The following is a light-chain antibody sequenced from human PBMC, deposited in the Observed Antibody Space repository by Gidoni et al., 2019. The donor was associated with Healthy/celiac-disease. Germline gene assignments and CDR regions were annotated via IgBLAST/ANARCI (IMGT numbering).Light chain of an antibody. CDR1: QDISHY. J-gene: IGKJ4*01. CDR3: QQYDNLPFT. V-gene: IGKV1-33*01. CDR2: DAS. Sequence: DIQMTQSPSSLSASVGDRVTITCQASQDISHYLNWYQQKPGKVPKLLIYDASNLETGVPSRFSGSGSGTDFTFTISSLQPEDIATYYCQQYDNLPFTFGGGTKVEIK.